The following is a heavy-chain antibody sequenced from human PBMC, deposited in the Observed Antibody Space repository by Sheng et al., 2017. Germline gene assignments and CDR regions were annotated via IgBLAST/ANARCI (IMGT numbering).Heavy chain of an antibody. J-gene: IGHJ4*02. Sequence: QVHLVQSGGEVKKPGASVKVSCKASGYTLTSYGLSWVRQAPGQGLEWMGWISGFDGTTKYLQKLQGRVTMTTDTSTSTAYMELRNLTSDDTAVYYCARDRAVAGAEDFWGQGTPGHRLL. CDR2: ISGFDGTT. V-gene: IGHV1-18*01. CDR1: GYTLTSYG. CDR3: ARDRAVAGAEDF. D-gene: IGHD6-19*01.